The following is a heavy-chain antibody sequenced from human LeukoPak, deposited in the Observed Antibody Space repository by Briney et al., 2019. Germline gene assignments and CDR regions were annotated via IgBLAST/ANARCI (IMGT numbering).Heavy chain of an antibody. Sequence: ASVRVSCKASGYTFTSYYMHWVRQAPGQGLEWMGIINASGGSTSYAQKSQGRVTMTRDTSTSTVYMELSSLRSEDTAVYYCARAWSAFVVAVPGYWGQGTLVTVSS. CDR3: ARAWSAFVVAVPGY. CDR1: GYTFTSYY. J-gene: IGHJ4*02. CDR2: INASGGST. V-gene: IGHV1-46*01. D-gene: IGHD2-21*01.